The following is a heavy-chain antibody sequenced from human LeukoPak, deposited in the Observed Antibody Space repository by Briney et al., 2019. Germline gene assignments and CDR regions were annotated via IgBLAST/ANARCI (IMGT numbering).Heavy chain of an antibody. CDR3: ARARTYCSGGSCYAWYFQH. D-gene: IGHD2-15*01. Sequence: SETLSFTCTVSGGSISSYYWSWIRQPPGKGLEWIGYIYYSGSTNYNPSLKSRVTISVDTSKNQFSLKLSSVTAADTAVYYCARARTYCSGGSCYAWYFQHWGQGTLVTVSS. CDR2: IYYSGST. J-gene: IGHJ1*01. V-gene: IGHV4-59*01. CDR1: GGSISSYY.